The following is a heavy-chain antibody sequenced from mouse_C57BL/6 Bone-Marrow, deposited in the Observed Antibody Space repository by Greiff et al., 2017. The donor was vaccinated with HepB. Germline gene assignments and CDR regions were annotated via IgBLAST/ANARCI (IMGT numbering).Heavy chain of an antibody. Sequence: QVQLQQPGAELVRPGTSVKLSCKASGYTFTSYWMHWVKQRPGQGLEWIGVIDPSDSYTNYNQKFKGKATLTVDTSSSPAYMQLSSLTSEDSAVYYCARRIYYDYAMDYWGQGTSVTVSS. CDR2: IDPSDSYT. CDR3: ARRIYYDYAMDY. D-gene: IGHD2-4*01. CDR1: GYTFTSYW. J-gene: IGHJ4*01. V-gene: IGHV1-59*01.